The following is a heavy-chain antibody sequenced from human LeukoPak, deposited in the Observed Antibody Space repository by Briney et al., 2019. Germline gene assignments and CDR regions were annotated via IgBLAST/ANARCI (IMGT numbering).Heavy chain of an antibody. D-gene: IGHD3-10*01. CDR1: GFTFSRYG. CDR3: ARDRSGLS. CDR2: ISYDGNNK. V-gene: IGHV3-30*03. Sequence: PGRSLRLSCAASGFTFSRYGMHWVRQAPGKGLEWVAIISYDGNNKYYADSVRGRFTISRDNAKNTLYLQMNSLRAEDTAVYYCARDRSGLSWGQGTLVTVSS. J-gene: IGHJ5*02.